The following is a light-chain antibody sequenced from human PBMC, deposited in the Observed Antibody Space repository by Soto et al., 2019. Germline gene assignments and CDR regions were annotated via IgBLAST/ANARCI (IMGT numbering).Light chain of an antibody. CDR1: HSVDIS. CDR3: QQYEGWPSST. J-gene: IGKJ5*01. V-gene: IGKV3-15*01. CDR2: YEX. Sequence: EVVLTQSPATLILSRGERVILSXRASHSVDISLSWYQQKPGQXTRLLXXYEXTRATGIPDRFSGSGSGREFALAISSLQSEDFAVYYCQQYEGWPSSTFGQGTRLEIK.